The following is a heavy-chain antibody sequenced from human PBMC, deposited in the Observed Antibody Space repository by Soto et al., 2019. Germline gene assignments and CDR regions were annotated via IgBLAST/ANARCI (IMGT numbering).Heavy chain of an antibody. J-gene: IGHJ4*02. D-gene: IGHD6-13*01. CDR2: INSDGSST. Sequence: GGSLRLSCAASGFTFSSYWMHWVRQAPGKGLVWVSRINSDGSSTSYADSGKGRFTIARDNAKNTLYLQMNSLRAEDTAVYYCARDRIAAAVDYWGQGTLVTVSS. CDR3: ARDRIAAAVDY. CDR1: GFTFSSYW. V-gene: IGHV3-74*01.